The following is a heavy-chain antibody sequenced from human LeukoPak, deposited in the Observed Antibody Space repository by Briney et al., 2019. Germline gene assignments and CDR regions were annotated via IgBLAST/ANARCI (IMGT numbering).Heavy chain of an antibody. V-gene: IGHV3-23*01. D-gene: IGHD2-2*01. CDR3: ARTPQKYCSSTTCYPDY. Sequence: SGGSMRLSCAASGFTVSSYAMSWVRLAPGKGLEWVSTISGSGDTTSYADSVRGRFTISRDNSNNTLYLQMNSLRAENTALYYCARTPQKYCSSTTCYPDYWAQGTLVTVSS. CDR1: GFTVSSYA. CDR2: ISGSGDTT. J-gene: IGHJ4*02.